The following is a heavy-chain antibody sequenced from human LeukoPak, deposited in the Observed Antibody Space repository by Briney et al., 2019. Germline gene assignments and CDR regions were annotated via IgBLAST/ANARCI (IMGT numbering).Heavy chain of an antibody. CDR3: ARDTTPSPYDILTGYYNGFQHYYGMDV. J-gene: IGHJ6*02. CDR2: IIPILGIA. CDR1: GGTFSSYA. V-gene: IGHV1-69*04. Sequence: PGASVKVSCKASGGTFSSYAISWVRQAPGQGLEWMGRIIPILGIANYAQKFQGRVTITADKSTSTAYMELSSLRSEDTAVYYCARDTTPSPYDILTGYYNGFQHYYGMDVWGQGTTVTVSS. D-gene: IGHD3-9*01.